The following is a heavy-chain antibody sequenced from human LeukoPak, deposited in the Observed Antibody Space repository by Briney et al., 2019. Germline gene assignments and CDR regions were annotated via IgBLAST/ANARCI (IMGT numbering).Heavy chain of an antibody. CDR1: GFTFSSYG. V-gene: IGHV3-7*03. CDR2: IKQDGSEK. D-gene: IGHD2-2*01. Sequence: PGGSLRLSCAASGFTFSSYGMHWVRQAPGKGLEWVANIKQDGSEKYYVDSVKGRFTISRDNAKNSLYLQMNSLRAEDTAVYYCARSVVPAAMQYFQHWGQGTLVTVSS. J-gene: IGHJ1*01. CDR3: ARSVVPAAMQYFQH.